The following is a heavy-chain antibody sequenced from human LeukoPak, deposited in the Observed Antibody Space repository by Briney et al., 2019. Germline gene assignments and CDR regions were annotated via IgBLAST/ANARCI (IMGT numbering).Heavy chain of an antibody. CDR3: ARTGGDYGDGSPFDY. Sequence: SETLSLTCTVSGGSISSYYWSWIRQPPGKGLEWIGYIYYSGSTYYNPSLKSRVTISVDTSKNQFFLKLSSVTAADTAVYYCARTGGDYGDGSPFDYWGQGTLVTVSS. CDR2: IYYSGST. CDR1: GGSISSYY. J-gene: IGHJ4*02. D-gene: IGHD4-17*01. V-gene: IGHV4-59*06.